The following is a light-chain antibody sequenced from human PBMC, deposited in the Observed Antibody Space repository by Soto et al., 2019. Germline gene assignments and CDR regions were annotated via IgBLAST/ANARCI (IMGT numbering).Light chain of an antibody. V-gene: IGLV2-18*02. CDR1: SSDIGSYNR. J-gene: IGLJ1*01. Sequence: QSALTQPSSVSGSPGQSITISCTGTSSDIGSYNRVSWYQQPPGTAPKLIIYEVNNRPSGVPDRFSGSKSGNTASLTISGRQAEDEADYYCNSFTTSRTYVFGTGTQLTVL. CDR3: NSFTTSRTYV. CDR2: EVN.